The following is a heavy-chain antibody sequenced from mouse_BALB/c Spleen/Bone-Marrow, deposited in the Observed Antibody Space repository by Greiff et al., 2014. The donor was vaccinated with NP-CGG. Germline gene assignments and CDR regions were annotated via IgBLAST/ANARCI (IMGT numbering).Heavy chain of an antibody. CDR2: ILPGSGST. V-gene: IGHV1-9*01. Sequence: VQLQQSGADLMKPGASVKISCKATGYRFNSYWIEWVKQRPGHGLEWIGEILPGSGSTNFNEKFKGKATFTAYTPSNTAYMQISSLTSEDSAFYYCARLEIRSFDYWGQGTTLTVSS. J-gene: IGHJ2*01. CDR1: GYRFNSYW. CDR3: ARLEIRSFDY. D-gene: IGHD5-1-1*01.